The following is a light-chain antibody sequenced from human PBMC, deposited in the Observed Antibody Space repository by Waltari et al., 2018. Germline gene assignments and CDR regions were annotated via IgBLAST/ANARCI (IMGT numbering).Light chain of an antibody. Sequence: QSVLTQPPSASGTPGRRVTISCSGPIYTIGINTVNWYQQFPGSAPKLLIFSTTQRPSGVPDRFSASKSGTSASLAINGLQAADEADYYCGAWDDGVKEWVFGGGTKLTVL. CDR1: IYTIGINT. V-gene: IGLV1-44*01. J-gene: IGLJ3*02. CDR3: GAWDDGVKEWV. CDR2: STT.